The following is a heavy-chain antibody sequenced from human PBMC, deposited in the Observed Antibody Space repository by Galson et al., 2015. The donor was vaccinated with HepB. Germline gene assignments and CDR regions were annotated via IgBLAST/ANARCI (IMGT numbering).Heavy chain of an antibody. CDR2: IYSGGST. Sequence: SLRLSCAASGFTVSSNYMSWVRQAPGKGLEWVSVIYSGGSTYYADSVKGRFTISRHNSKNTLYLQMNSLRAEDTAVYYCARANDSSGWYKLIDYWGQGTLVTVSS. CDR3: ARANDSSGWYKLIDY. D-gene: IGHD6-19*01. V-gene: IGHV3-53*04. CDR1: GFTVSSNY. J-gene: IGHJ4*02.